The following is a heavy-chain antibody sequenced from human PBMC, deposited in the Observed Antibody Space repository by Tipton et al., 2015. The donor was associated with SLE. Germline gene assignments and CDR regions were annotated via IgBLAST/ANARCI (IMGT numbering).Heavy chain of an antibody. CDR3: AREWTGDYSKYRYYFDY. Sequence: TLSLTCTVSGGSISSASYYWSWIRQPAGKGLEWIGRIYTSGSTNYNPTLKSRVTISVDTSKNQFSLKLSSVTAADTAVYYCAREWTGDYSKYRYYFDYWGQGTLVTVSP. CDR1: GGSISSASYY. D-gene: IGHD4-11*01. V-gene: IGHV4-61*02. CDR2: IYTSGST. J-gene: IGHJ4*02.